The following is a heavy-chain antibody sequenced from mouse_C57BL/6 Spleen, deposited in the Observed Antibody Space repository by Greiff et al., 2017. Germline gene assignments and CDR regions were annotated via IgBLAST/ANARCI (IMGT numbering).Heavy chain of an antibody. CDR1: GFNIKDYY. J-gene: IGHJ2*01. D-gene: IGHD1-1*01. CDR2: IDPEDGET. Sequence: EVQLQQSGAELVKPGASVKLSCTASGFNIKDYYMHWVKQRTEQGLEWIGRIDPEDGETKYAPKFQGKATITADTSSNTAYLQLSSLTSADTAVYYCSSSITTVVATDYWGQGTTLTVSS. V-gene: IGHV14-2*01. CDR3: SSSITTVVATDY.